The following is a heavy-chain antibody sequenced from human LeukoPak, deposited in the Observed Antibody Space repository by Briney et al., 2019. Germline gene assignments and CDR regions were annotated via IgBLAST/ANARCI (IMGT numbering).Heavy chain of an antibody. Sequence: ASVKVSCKASGGTFSSYAISWVRQAPGQGLEWMGWINPNSGGTNYAQKFQGRVTMTRDTSISTAYMELSRLRSEDTAVYYCARGIAAVRYWGQGTLVTVSS. CDR3: ARGIAAVRY. CDR1: GGTFSSYA. J-gene: IGHJ4*02. V-gene: IGHV1-2*02. D-gene: IGHD6-13*01. CDR2: INPNSGGT.